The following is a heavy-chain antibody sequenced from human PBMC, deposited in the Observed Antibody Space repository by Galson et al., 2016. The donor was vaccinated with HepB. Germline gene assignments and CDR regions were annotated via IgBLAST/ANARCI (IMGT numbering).Heavy chain of an antibody. J-gene: IGHJ4*02. CDR1: GFMFNRYG. Sequence: SLRLSCAASGFMFNRYGMHWVRQAPGKGLEWVAVIGRDGVNRFYGGSVKGRFTISRDNSKNTLDLQMNSLRAEDTALYYCVRDDDKSGSNLDYWGQGTLVTVSS. CDR2: IGRDGVNR. V-gene: IGHV3-33*01. D-gene: IGHD1-26*01. CDR3: VRDDDKSGSNLDY.